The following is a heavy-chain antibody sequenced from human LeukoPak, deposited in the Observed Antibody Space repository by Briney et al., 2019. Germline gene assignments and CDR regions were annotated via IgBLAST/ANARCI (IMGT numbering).Heavy chain of an antibody. D-gene: IGHD2-15*01. Sequence: SETLSLTCAVYGGSFSGYYWSWIRQPPGKGLEWIGEINHSGSTNYNPSLKSRVTISVDTSKNQFSLKLSSVTAADTAVYYCASSRRGYCSGGSCYRYFDYWGQGTLVTVSS. CDR3: ASSRRGYCSGGSCYRYFDY. V-gene: IGHV4-34*01. CDR1: GGSFSGYY. J-gene: IGHJ4*02. CDR2: INHSGST.